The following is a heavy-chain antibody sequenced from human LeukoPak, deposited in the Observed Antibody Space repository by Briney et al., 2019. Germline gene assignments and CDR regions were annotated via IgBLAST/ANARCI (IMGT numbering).Heavy chain of an antibody. Sequence: KPSETLSLTCTVSGGSISSSSYYWGWIRQPPGKGLEWIGSIDYSGSTYYNPSLKSRVTISVDTSKNQFSLKLNSVTAADTAVYYCARIVVVITGIDYWGQRTLVTVSS. CDR3: ARIVVVITGIDY. D-gene: IGHD3-22*01. CDR2: IDYSGST. CDR1: GGSISSSSYY. J-gene: IGHJ4*02. V-gene: IGHV4-39*01.